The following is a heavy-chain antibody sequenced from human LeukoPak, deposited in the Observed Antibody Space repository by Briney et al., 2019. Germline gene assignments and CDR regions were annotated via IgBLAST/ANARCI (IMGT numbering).Heavy chain of an antibody. Sequence: SETLSLACAVYGGSFSGYYWSWIRQPPGKGLEWIGEINHSGSTNYNPSLKSRVTISVDTSKNQFSLKLSSVTAADTAVYYCATDIVVVPAAITIFGVVTRGPGLDYWGQGTLVTVSS. J-gene: IGHJ4*02. CDR3: ATDIVVVPAAITIFGVVTRGPGLDY. V-gene: IGHV4-34*01. CDR2: INHSGST. CDR1: GGSFSGYY. D-gene: IGHD2-2*01.